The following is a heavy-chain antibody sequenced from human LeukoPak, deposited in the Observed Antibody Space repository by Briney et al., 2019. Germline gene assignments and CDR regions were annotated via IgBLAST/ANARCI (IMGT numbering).Heavy chain of an antibody. CDR3: ARMQQLVLPFDY. D-gene: IGHD6-13*01. V-gene: IGHV3-48*03. J-gene: IGHJ4*02. Sequence: GGSLRLSCAASGFTFSSYEMNWVRQAPGKGLEWVSYISSSGSTIYYADSVKGRFTISRDNAKNSLYLQINSLRAEDTAVYYCARMQQLVLPFDYWGQGTLVTVSS. CDR2: ISSSGSTI. CDR1: GFTFSSYE.